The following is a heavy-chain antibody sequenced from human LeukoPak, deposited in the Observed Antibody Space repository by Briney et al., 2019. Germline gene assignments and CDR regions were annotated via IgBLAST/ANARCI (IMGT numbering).Heavy chain of an antibody. V-gene: IGHV3-48*04. J-gene: IGHJ4*02. D-gene: IGHD2-2*01. CDR1: GFTFSSYW. CDR3: VRRYCSSTSCTFDY. Sequence: GGSLRLSCAASGFTFSSYWMGWVRQAPGKGLEWLSYISTGGSTIYHADSVKGRFTISRDNANNSLYLQMNSLRPEDTALYYCVRRYCSSTSCTFDYWGQGTLVTVSS. CDR2: ISTGGSTI.